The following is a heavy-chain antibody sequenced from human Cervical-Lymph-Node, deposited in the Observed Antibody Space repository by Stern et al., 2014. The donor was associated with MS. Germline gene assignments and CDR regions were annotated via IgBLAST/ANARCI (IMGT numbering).Heavy chain of an antibody. CDR3: ARCRGWYGMCYFDL. CDR1: GFTVSSNY. Sequence: EVQLVESGGGLIQPGGSLRLSCAASGFTVSSNYMNWVRQAPGQGPEWVSVLYSGGDTYYADSVKGRFTVSRDNSKNTVYLQMSSLRAEDTALYYCARCRGWYGMCYFDLWGQGTLVTVSS. D-gene: IGHD6-19*01. J-gene: IGHJ4*02. V-gene: IGHV3-53*01. CDR2: LYSGGDT.